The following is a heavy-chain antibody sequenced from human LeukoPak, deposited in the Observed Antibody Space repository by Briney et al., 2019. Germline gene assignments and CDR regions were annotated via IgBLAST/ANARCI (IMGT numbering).Heavy chain of an antibody. V-gene: IGHV3-30-3*01. CDR3: AKVDEGRDFWSGYYYDAFDI. CDR2: ISYDGSNK. CDR1: GFTFSSYA. D-gene: IGHD3-3*01. J-gene: IGHJ3*02. Sequence: PGRSLRLSCAASGFTFSSYAMHWVRQAPGKGLEWVAVISYDGSNKYYADSVKGRFTISRNNSKDTLYLQMNSLRAEDTAVYYCAKVDEGRDFWSGYYYDAFDIWGQGTMVTVSS.